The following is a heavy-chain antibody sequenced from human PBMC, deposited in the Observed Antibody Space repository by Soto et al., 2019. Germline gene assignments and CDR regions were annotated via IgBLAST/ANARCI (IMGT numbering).Heavy chain of an antibody. D-gene: IGHD3-3*01. CDR2: VSGSAGST. J-gene: IGHJ2*01. CDR3: AKDASSGITSFDS. V-gene: IGHV3-23*01. Sequence: EVQLLESGGGLVQPGGSLRLSCAASGFTFSSYAMSWVRQAPGKGLEWVSVVSGSAGSTYYADSVKGRFTISRDNSKNTLYLQMNSLRAEDTAVYYCAKDASSGITSFDSWGRGTVVPVSS. CDR1: GFTFSSYA.